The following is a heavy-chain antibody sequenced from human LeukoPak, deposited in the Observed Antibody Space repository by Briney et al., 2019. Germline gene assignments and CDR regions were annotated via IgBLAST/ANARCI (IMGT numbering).Heavy chain of an antibody. CDR1: GFTFDDYA. J-gene: IGHJ4*02. D-gene: IGHD6-13*01. V-gene: IGHV3-9*01. CDR2: ISWNSGSI. CDR3: AKGTQQQLPYYFDY. Sequence: GGSLRLSCAASGFTFDDYAMHWVRQAPGKGLEWVSGISWNSGSIGYADSVKGRFTISRDKAKNSLYLQMNSLRAEDTALYYCAKGTQQQLPYYFDYWGQGTLVTVSS.